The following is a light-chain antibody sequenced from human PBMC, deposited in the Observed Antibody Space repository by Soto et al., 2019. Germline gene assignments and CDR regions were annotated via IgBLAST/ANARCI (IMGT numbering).Light chain of an antibody. CDR3: QQYIRWPLT. CDR1: QRITNS. CDR2: AAS. Sequence: PSSLSASVGDRVTVPSLASQRITNSLNWYQQKPGRAPNLLIYAASSLQRGAPSRFSGSGSGTEFTLTISSLQSEDFAVYYCQQYIRWPLTFGGGTKVDIK. V-gene: IGKV1-39*01. J-gene: IGKJ4*01.